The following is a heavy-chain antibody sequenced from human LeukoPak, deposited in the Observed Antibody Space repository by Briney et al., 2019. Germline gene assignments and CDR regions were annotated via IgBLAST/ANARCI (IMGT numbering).Heavy chain of an antibody. V-gene: IGHV4-34*01. D-gene: IGHD6-13*01. CDR2: INHSGST. Sequence: SETLSLTCAAYGGSFSGYYWSWIRQPPGKGLEWIGEINHSGSTNYNPSLKSRVTISVDTSKNQFSLKLSSVTAADTAVYYCARGKSWYHRDNAFDIWGQGTMVTVSS. J-gene: IGHJ3*02. CDR1: GGSFSGYY. CDR3: ARGKSWYHRDNAFDI.